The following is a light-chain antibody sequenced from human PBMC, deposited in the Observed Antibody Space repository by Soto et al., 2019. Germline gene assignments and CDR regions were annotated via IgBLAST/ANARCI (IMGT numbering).Light chain of an antibody. Sequence: DIQMTQSPSTLSASVGDRVTITCRASQSSSSWLAWYQQKPGKAPKLLIYEAASLEGGVPSRFSGSGSGTEFTLTISSLQPDDFATYYCQQYNNYWTFGQGTKVEIK. CDR1: QSSSSW. V-gene: IGKV1-5*03. J-gene: IGKJ1*01. CDR3: QQYNNYWT. CDR2: EAA.